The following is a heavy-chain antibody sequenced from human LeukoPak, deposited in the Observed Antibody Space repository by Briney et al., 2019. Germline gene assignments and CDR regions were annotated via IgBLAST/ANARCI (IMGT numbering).Heavy chain of an antibody. V-gene: IGHV1-69*06. Sequence: SVKVSCKASGGTFSSYAISWVRQAPGQGLEWMGGIIPIFGTADYAQKFQGRVTITADKSTSTAYMELSSLRSEDTAVYYCARGGYDSSGYYYDEFDYWGQGTLVTVSS. CDR2: IIPIFGTA. CDR3: ARGGYDSSGYYYDEFDY. CDR1: GGTFSSYA. D-gene: IGHD3-22*01. J-gene: IGHJ4*02.